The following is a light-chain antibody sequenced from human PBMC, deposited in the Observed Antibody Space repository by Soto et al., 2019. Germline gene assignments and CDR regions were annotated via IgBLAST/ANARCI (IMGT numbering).Light chain of an antibody. CDR1: SGDVGGYNY. Sequence: QSVLTQPASVSGSPGQSITISCTGTSGDVGGYNYVSWFQQHPGKAPKLKIYEVSNRPSGVSNRFSGSKSGYTASLTISELQAEDEADYYCTSFTSSSTWVFGGGTK. V-gene: IGLV2-14*03. CDR3: TSFTSSSTWV. CDR2: EVS. J-gene: IGLJ3*02.